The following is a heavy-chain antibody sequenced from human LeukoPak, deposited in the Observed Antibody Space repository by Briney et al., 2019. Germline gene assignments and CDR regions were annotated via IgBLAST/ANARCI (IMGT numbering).Heavy chain of an antibody. D-gene: IGHD2-8*01. J-gene: IGHJ5*02. Sequence: GGSLRLSCAASGFSFSTYSFSWVRQAPGKGLEWVSGISASGGDTFYADSVRGRFTISRDNSKNTLSLQMNSLRVEDTAIYYCAKDVRRCNGACTWGQGTLVTVSS. CDR3: AKDVRRCNGACT. V-gene: IGHV3-23*01. CDR2: ISASGGDT. CDR1: GFSFSTYS.